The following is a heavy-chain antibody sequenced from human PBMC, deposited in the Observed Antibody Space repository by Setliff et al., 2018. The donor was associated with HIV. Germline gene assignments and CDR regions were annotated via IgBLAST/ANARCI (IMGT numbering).Heavy chain of an antibody. D-gene: IGHD3-3*01. V-gene: IGHV3-21*01. CDR2: ISSSSSYI. CDR3: ARDIYDTWNASPVYGLDV. CDR1: GFTFSSYS. J-gene: IGHJ6*02. Sequence: GGSLRLSCAASGFTFSSYSMNWVRQAPGKGLEWVSSISSSSSYIKYADSVKGRFTISRDNAKNSLYLQMNSLRAEDTAVYYCARDIYDTWNASPVYGLDVWGQGTTVTVSS.